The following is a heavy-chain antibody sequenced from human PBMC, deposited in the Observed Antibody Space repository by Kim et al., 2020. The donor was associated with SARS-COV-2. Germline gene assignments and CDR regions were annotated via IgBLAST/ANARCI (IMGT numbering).Heavy chain of an antibody. D-gene: IGHD3-22*01. CDR1: GYTFTSYD. Sequence: ASVKVSCKASGYTFTSYDINWVRQATGQGLEWMGWMNPNSGNTGYAQKFQGRVTMTRNTSISTAYMELSSLRSEDTAVYYCARGQDPRQIVVVIRTYYYYTLDVWGQGTTVTVSS. V-gene: IGHV1-8*01. J-gene: IGHJ6*02. CDR2: MNPNSGNT. CDR3: ARGQDPRQIVVVIRTYYYYTLDV.